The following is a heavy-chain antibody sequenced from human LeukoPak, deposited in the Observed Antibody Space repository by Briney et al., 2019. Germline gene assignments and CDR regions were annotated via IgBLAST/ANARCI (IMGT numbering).Heavy chain of an antibody. CDR2: IDARSGIT. CDR3: ARTYDFGRGPPGDAFDN. CDR1: GFTFTIFG. Sequence: QAGGSLRLSCATSGFTFTIFGINWVRQAPGKGPEWVSYIDARSGITYYADSVQGRFTISRDNAKESVFLQMNRLRVDDTAVYYCARTYDFGRGPPGDAFDNWGQGTPVTVSS. V-gene: IGHV3-48*01. J-gene: IGHJ3*02. D-gene: IGHD3-3*01.